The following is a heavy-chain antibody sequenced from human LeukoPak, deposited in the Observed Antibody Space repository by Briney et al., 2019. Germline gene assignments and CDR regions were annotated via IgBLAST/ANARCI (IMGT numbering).Heavy chain of an antibody. V-gene: IGHV4-39*07. CDR3: ARSGRITIFGVVITPRYYFDY. J-gene: IGHJ4*02. CDR1: GGSISSSSYY. D-gene: IGHD3-3*01. Sequence: SETLSLTCTVSGGSISSSSYYWGWIRQPPGKGLEWIGSIYYSGSTYYNPSLKSRVTISVDTSKNQFSLKLSSVTAADTAVYYCARSGRITIFGVVITPRYYFDYWGQGTLVTVSS. CDR2: IYYSGST.